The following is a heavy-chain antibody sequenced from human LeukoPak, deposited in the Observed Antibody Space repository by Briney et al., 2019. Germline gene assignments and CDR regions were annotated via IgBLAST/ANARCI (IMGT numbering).Heavy chain of an antibody. CDR1: GFTFSSSW. CDR3: AKVRYCSAASCYTYFDA. D-gene: IGHD2-2*02. J-gene: IGHJ4*02. Sequence: GGSLRLSCAASGFTFSSSWMHWVRQAPGKGLVWVSRINTDGGTTTYADSVKGRFTISRDNAKNMLYLQMNSLQAEDTAIYYCAKVRYCSAASCYTYFDAWGQGILVTVSS. CDR2: INTDGGTT. V-gene: IGHV3-74*01.